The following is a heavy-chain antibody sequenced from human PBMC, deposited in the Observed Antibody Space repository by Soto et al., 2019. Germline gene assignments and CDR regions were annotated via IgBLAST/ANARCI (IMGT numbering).Heavy chain of an antibody. Sequence: QVQLQQWGAGLLKPSETLSLTCAAYGESLSTYFWSWIRQPPGKGLEWIGEVNYSGGRTIYNPSLQSRVTISVSTARDQFSLQLRSVTAADTAVYYCASGRHYTWTLGGQGTRVTVSS. V-gene: IGHV4-34*01. CDR1: GESLSTYF. D-gene: IGHD4-4*01. CDR2: VNYSGGRT. CDR3: ASGRHYTWTL. J-gene: IGHJ4*02.